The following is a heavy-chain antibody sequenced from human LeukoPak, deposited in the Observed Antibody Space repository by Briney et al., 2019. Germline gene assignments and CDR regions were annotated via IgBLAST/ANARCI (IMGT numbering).Heavy chain of an antibody. Sequence: GGSLRLSCAASGFTFSGSAMHWVRQASGKGLEWVGRIGSKANSYATAYAASVKGRFTISRDDSKNTAYLQMNSLKTEDTAVYYCTRRLSTPNDYGDNGDYWGQGTLVTVSS. CDR2: IGSKANSYAT. D-gene: IGHD4-17*01. CDR3: TRRLSTPNDYGDNGDY. V-gene: IGHV3-73*01. CDR1: GFTFSGSA. J-gene: IGHJ4*02.